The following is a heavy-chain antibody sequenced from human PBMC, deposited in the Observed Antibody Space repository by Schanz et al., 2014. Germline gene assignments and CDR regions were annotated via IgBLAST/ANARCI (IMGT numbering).Heavy chain of an antibody. J-gene: IGHJ4*02. CDR2: ISAYNGNT. D-gene: IGHD6-19*01. Sequence: QVQLVQSGAEVKKPGASVKVSCKASGYTFTSYGINWVRQAPGQGLEWMGWISAYNGNTNYAQKLQGRVTMTTDTTTSAAYMELRNLRSDGTAVYYCARGGYSSGWYDRDIAHFDYWGQGTLVTVSS. V-gene: IGHV1-18*01. CDR1: GYTFTSYG. CDR3: ARGGYSSGWYDRDIAHFDY.